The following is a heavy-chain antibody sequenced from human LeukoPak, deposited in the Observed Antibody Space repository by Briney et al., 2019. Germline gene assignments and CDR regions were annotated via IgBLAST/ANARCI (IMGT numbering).Heavy chain of an antibody. V-gene: IGHV1-69*01. J-gene: IGHJ4*02. CDR1: GGTFSSYA. Sequence: SVKVSCKASGGTFSSYAISWVRQAPGQGLGWMGGIIPIFGTANYAQKFQGRVTITADESTSTAYMELSGLRSEDTAVYYCARNGPSMATLGPIDYWGQGTLVTVSS. CDR3: ARNGPSMATLGPIDY. D-gene: IGHD5-24*01. CDR2: IIPIFGTA.